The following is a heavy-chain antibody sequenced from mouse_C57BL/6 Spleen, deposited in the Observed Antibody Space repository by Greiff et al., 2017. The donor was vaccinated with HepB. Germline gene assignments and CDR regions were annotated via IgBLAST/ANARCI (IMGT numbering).Heavy chain of an antibody. CDR1: GYAFSSSW. CDR3: ARYTGGYGGFAY. Sequence: QVQLQQSGPELVKPGASVKISRKASGYAFSSSWMNWVKQRPGKGLEWIGRIYPGDGDTNYNGKFKGKATLTADKSSSTAYMQRSSLTSEDSAVYFCARYTGGYGGFAYWGQGTLVTVSA. J-gene: IGHJ3*01. D-gene: IGHD2-2*01. CDR2: IYPGDGDT. V-gene: IGHV1-82*01.